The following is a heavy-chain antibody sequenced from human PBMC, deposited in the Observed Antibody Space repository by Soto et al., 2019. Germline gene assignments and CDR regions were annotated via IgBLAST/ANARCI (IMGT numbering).Heavy chain of an antibody. D-gene: IGHD2-2*01. CDR2: ISYDGGDK. CDR3: AKASGYCSSSTCSRLIYYYYGMDV. Sequence: GGSLRLFCGASGFTFTSYGMHWVRQAPGKGLEWVAVISYDGGDKYYADSVKGRFTISRDNSKNTLYLQMNSLRAEDTAVYYCAKASGYCSSSTCSRLIYYYYGMDVWGQGTTVTVSS. V-gene: IGHV3-30*18. J-gene: IGHJ6*02. CDR1: GFTFTSYG.